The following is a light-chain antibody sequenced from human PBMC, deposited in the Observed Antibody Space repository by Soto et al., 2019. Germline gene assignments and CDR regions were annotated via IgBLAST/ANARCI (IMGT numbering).Light chain of an antibody. CDR2: GAS. CDR1: QSVSSSY. J-gene: IGKJ3*01. CDR3: QQYNNWPPVT. V-gene: IGKV3D-15*01. Sequence: EIVLTQSPGTLSLSPGERATLSCRASQSVSSSYLAWYQQKPGQAPRLLIYGASIRATGIPARFSGSGSGTEFTLTISSLQSEDFAVYYCQQYNNWPPVTFGPGTKVDI.